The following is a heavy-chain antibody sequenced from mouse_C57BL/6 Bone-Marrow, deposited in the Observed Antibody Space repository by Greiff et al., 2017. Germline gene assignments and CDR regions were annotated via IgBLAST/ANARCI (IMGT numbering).Heavy chain of an antibody. CDR3: TTGLRSYFDY. CDR1: GFNIKDDY. D-gene: IGHD1-1*01. J-gene: IGHJ2*01. Sequence: VQLKQSGAELVRPGASVKLSCTASGFNIKDDYMHWVKQRPEQGLEWIGWIDPENGDTEYASKFQGKATITADTSSNTAYLQLSSLTSEDTAVYYCTTGLRSYFDYWGRGTTLTVSS. V-gene: IGHV14-4*01. CDR2: IDPENGDT.